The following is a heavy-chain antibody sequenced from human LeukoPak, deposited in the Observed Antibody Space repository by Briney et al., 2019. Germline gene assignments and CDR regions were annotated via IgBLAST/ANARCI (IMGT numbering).Heavy chain of an antibody. CDR1: DYSISSGYY. D-gene: IGHD4-11*01. V-gene: IGHV4-38-2*02. J-gene: IGHJ6*03. Sequence: SETLSLTCTVSDYSISSGYYWGWIRQPPGKGLEWIGNINHSGRTNYNPSLKSRVTISVDTSKNHFSLKLSSVTAADTAVYYCARDSNGYYYNYMDVWGKGTTVTVSS. CDR3: ARDSNGYYYNYMDV. CDR2: INHSGRT.